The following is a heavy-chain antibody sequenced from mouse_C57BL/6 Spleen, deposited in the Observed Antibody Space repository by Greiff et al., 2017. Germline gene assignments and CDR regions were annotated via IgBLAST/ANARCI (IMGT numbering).Heavy chain of an antibody. Sequence: VQLQESGPELVKPGASVKISCKASGYAFSSSWMNWVKQRPGKGLEWIGRIYPGDGDTNYNGKFKGKATLTADKSSSTAYMQLSCLTYEDSAVYYCARSDAVPGYFDVWGTGTTVTVSS. CDR2: IYPGDGDT. CDR3: ARSDAVPGYFDV. CDR1: GYAFSSSW. J-gene: IGHJ1*03. V-gene: IGHV1-82*01. D-gene: IGHD1-1*01.